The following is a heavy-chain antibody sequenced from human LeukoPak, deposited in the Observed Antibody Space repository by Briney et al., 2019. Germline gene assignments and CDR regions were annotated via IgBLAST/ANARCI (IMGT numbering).Heavy chain of an antibody. V-gene: IGHV1-18*01. D-gene: IGHD5-24*01. CDR3: ARVEMATRRPYYYGMDV. Sequence: GASVKVSCKASGYTFTSYGISWVRQAPGQGLEWMGWIGAYNGNTNYAQKLQGRVTMTTDTSTSTAYMELRSLRSDDTAVYYCARVEMATRRPYYYGMDVWGQGATVTVSS. CDR1: GYTFTSYG. J-gene: IGHJ6*02. CDR2: IGAYNGNT.